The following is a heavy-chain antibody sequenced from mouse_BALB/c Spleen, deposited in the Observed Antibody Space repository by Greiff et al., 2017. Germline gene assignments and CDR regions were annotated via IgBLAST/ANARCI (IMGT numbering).Heavy chain of an antibody. CDR1: GFTFNTYA. Sequence: EVMLVESGGGLVQPKGSLKLSCAASGFTFNTYAMNWVRQAPGKGLEWVARIRSKSNNYATYYADSVKDRFTISRDDSQSMLYLQMNNLKTEDTAMYYCVRHRAMGSLDYWGQGTTLTVSS. D-gene: IGHD3-3*01. CDR3: VRHRAMGSLDY. CDR2: IRSKSNNYAT. V-gene: IGHV10-1*02. J-gene: IGHJ2*01.